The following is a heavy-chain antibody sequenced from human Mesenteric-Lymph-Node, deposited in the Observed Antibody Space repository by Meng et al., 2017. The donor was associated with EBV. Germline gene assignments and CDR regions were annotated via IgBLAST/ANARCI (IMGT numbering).Heavy chain of an antibody. J-gene: IGHJ5*02. Sequence: QMTLKESGPTLVKTTQTLMLTCTFSGFSLTDGVGVGWIRQAPGKALEWLALIYWDDGQHYSPSLKSRLTITKDTSRKQVVLRMTNMDPVDTATYYCAYSEWLRFFGPWGQGTLVTVSS. V-gene: IGHV2-5*02. CDR1: GFSLTDGVG. CDR3: AYSEWLRFFGP. D-gene: IGHD3-3*01. CDR2: IYWDDGQ.